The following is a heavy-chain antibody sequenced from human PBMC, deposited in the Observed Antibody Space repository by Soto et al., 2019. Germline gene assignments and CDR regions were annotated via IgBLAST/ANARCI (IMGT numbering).Heavy chain of an antibody. CDR3: ARVKTGYYDSSGYPYYFDY. J-gene: IGHJ4*02. CDR1: GGTFSSYA. V-gene: IGHV1-69*06. D-gene: IGHD3-22*01. CDR2: IIPIFGTA. Sequence: SVKVSCKASGGTFSSYAISWVRQAPGQGLEWMGGIIPIFGTANYAQKFQGRVTITADKSTSTAYMELSSLRSEDTAVYYCARVKTGYYDSSGYPYYFDYWGQGTLVTVSS.